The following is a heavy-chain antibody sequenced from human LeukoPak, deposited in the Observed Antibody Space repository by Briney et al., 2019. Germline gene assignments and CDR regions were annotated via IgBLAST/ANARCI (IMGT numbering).Heavy chain of an antibody. V-gene: IGHV4-34*01. D-gene: IGHD2-15*01. CDR2: INHSGST. CDR1: GGSFSGYY. CDR3: ARGRAPVVVVAAFLY. Sequence: SEALSLTCAVYGGSFSGYYWSWIRQPPGKGLEWIGEINHSGSTNYNPSLKSRVTISVDTSKNQFSLKLSSVTAADTAVYYCARGRAPVVVVAAFLYWGQGTLVTVSS. J-gene: IGHJ4*02.